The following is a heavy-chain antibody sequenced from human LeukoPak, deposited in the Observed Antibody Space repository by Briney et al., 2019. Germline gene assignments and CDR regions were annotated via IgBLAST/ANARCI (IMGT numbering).Heavy chain of an antibody. D-gene: IGHD3-22*01. J-gene: IGHJ4*02. V-gene: IGHV4-34*01. CDR1: GGSFSGYY. CDR2: INHSGST. Sequence: SETLSLTCAVYGGSFSGYYWSWIRQPPGKGLEWIGEINHSGSTNYNPSLKSRVTISVDTSKNQFSLKLSSVTAADTAVYYCARLYYYDSSGGGWGQGTLVTVSS. CDR3: ARLYYYDSSGGG.